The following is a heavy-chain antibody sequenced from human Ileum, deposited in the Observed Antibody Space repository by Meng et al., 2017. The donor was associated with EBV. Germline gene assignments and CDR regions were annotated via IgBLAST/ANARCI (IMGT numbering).Heavy chain of an antibody. D-gene: IGHD4-17*01. CDR1: GFTFSGYG. CDR2: VTYDGSRQ. V-gene: IGHV3-30*18. CDR3: AKVATGGYYIDS. J-gene: IGHJ4*02. Sequence: LGGAGGAWATTGRSLRPSCVVSGFTFSGYGMHWLRQAPGKGREWVAIVTYDGSRQDYTDSVKGRFTISRDNSKHTLYLQMNSLRADDTAIYYCAKVATGGYYIDSWGQGTLVTVSS.